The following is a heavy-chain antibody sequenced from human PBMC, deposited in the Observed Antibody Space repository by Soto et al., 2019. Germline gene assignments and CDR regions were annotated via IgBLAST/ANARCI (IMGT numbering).Heavy chain of an antibody. CDR3: VRLDGASPGDFDY. V-gene: IGHV4-4*02. Sequence: QVQLQESGPGLVKPSGTLSLTCAVSGGSISSSNWWSWVRQPPGKGLEWIGEIYHSGSTHYNPSLRSRGTISVDKSMSQFSLNLSSVTAADTDVYYCVRLDGASPGDFDYWGQGTLVTVSS. CDR2: IYHSGST. J-gene: IGHJ4*02. CDR1: GGSISSSNW. D-gene: IGHD1-26*01.